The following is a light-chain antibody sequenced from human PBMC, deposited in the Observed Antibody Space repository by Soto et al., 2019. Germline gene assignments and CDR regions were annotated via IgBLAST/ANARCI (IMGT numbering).Light chain of an antibody. CDR3: SSYTSSSTPYYV. J-gene: IGLJ1*01. Sequence: QSVLTQPASVSGSPGQSITLSCTGTSSDVGGYNYVSWYQQHPGKAPKLMIYDVSNRPSGVSNRFSGSKSGNTASLTISGLQAEDEADYYCSSYTSSSTPYYVFGTGTKLTVL. CDR1: SSDVGGYNY. CDR2: DVS. V-gene: IGLV2-14*01.